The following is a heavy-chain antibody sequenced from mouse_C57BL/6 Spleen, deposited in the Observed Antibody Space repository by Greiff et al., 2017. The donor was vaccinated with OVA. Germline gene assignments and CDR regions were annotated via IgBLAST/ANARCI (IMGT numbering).Heavy chain of an antibody. J-gene: IGHJ4*01. CDR3: TRLELGGYAMDY. CDR2: ISSGGDYI. D-gene: IGHD4-1*01. CDR1: GFTFSSYA. V-gene: IGHV5-9-1*02. Sequence: EVQLQQSGEGLVKPGGSLKLSCAASGFTFSSYAMSWVRQTPEKRLEWVAYISSGGDYIYYADTVKGRFTISRDNARNTLYLQMSSLKSEDTAMYYCTRLELGGYAMDYWGQGTSVTVSS.